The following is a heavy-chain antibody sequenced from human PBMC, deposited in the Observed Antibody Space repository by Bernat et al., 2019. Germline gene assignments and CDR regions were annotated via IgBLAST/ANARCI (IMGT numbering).Heavy chain of an antibody. CDR1: GYTFTSYG. V-gene: IGHV1-18*01. CDR3: ARADIVVVPAAMPFDY. D-gene: IGHD2-2*01. CDR2: ISAYNGNT. J-gene: IGHJ4*02. Sequence: QVQLVQSGAEVKKPGASVKVSCKASGYTFTSYGISWVRQAPGQGLEWMGWISAYNGNTNYAQKLQGSVTMTTDTSTSTAYMELRSLRSDDTAVYYCARADIVVVPAAMPFDYWGQGTLVTVSS.